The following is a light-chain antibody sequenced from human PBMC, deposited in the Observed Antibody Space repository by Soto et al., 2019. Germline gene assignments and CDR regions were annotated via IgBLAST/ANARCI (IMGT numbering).Light chain of an antibody. CDR1: QSVSSSY. V-gene: IGKV3-20*01. CDR2: GAS. Sequence: EIVLTQSPGTLSLSTGERATLSCRASQSVSSSYLAWYQQKPGQAPRLLIYGASSRATGIPARFSGSGSGTDFTLTISSLEPEDFAVYYCQQYGSSPQYTFGQGTKVEIK. J-gene: IGKJ2*01. CDR3: QQYGSSPQYT.